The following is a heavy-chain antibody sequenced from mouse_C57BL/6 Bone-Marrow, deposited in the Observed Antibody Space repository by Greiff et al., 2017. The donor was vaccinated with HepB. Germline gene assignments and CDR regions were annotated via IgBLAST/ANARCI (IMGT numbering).Heavy chain of an antibody. CDR1: GFTFSSYA. V-gene: IGHV5-4*01. CDR3: ARDGWLDYFDY. CDR2: ISDGGSYT. Sequence: DVQLVESGGGLVKPGGSLKLSCAASGFTFSSYAMSWVRQTPEKRLEWVATISDGGSYTYYPDNVKGRFTISRDNAKNNLYLQMSHLKSEDTAMYYCARDGWLDYFDYWGQGTTLTVSS. D-gene: IGHD2-3*01. J-gene: IGHJ2*01.